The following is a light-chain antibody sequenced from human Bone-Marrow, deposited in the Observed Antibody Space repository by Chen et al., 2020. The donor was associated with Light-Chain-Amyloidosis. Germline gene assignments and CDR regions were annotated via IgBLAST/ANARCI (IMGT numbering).Light chain of an antibody. V-gene: IGLV3-25*03. Sequence: SYELTQPPSVSVSPGQTARITCSGDDLPTRYAYWYQQKPGQAPVLVIHRDTERPSGISERLSGSSSGTTATLTISRVQAEDEADYQCQSADSSGTYAVIFGAGTKLSVL. J-gene: IGLJ2*01. CDR1: DLPTRY. CDR3: QSADSSGTYAVI. CDR2: RDT.